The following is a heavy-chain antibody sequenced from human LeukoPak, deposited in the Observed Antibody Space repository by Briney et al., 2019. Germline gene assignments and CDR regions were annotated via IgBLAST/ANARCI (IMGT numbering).Heavy chain of an antibody. CDR3: AKDGRNYDSSGYYDY. Sequence: SGGSLRLSCAASGFTFSSYAMSWVRQAPGKGLEWVSAISGSGGSTYYADSVKGRFTISRDNSKNTLYLQMNSLRAEDTAVYYCAKDGRNYDSSGYYDYWGQGTLVTVSS. J-gene: IGHJ4*02. CDR1: GFTFSSYA. CDR2: ISGSGGST. V-gene: IGHV3-23*01. D-gene: IGHD3-22*01.